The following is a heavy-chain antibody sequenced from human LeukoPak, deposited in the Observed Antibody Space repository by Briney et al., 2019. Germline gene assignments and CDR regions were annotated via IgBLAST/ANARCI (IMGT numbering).Heavy chain of an antibody. CDR2: VRYDGSNK. J-gene: IGHJ4*02. V-gene: IGHV3-30*02. CDR1: GFTFSTYS. D-gene: IGHD3-16*02. Sequence: TGGSLRLSCAASGFTFSTYSMNWVRQAPGRGLEWVAFVRYDGSNKYYADSVKGRFTISRDSSKNTLYLQMSSLRPEDTAVYYCAKGRGQSYPHYYFDSWGQGTLVTVSS. CDR3: AKGRGQSYPHYYFDS.